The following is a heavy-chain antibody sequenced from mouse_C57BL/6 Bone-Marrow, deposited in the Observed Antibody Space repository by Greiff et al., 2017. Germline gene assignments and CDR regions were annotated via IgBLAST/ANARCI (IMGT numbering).Heavy chain of an antibody. CDR1: GFTFSSYT. J-gene: IGHJ2*01. V-gene: IGHV5-9*01. D-gene: IGHD2-4*01. CDR2: ISGGGGNT. Sequence: EVKLMESGGGLVKPGGSLKLSCAASGFTFSSYTMSWVRQTPEKRLEWVATISGGGGNTYYPDSVKGRFTISRDNAKNTLYLQMSSLRSEDTALYYCARRGLRRYFDYWGQGTTLTVSS. CDR3: ARRGLRRYFDY.